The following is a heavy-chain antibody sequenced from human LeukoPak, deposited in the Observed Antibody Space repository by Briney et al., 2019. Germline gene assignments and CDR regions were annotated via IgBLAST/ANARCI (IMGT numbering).Heavy chain of an antibody. J-gene: IGHJ4*02. Sequence: WASVKVSCKASGGTFSSYAISWVRQAPGQGLEWMGGIIPIFGTANYAQKFQGRVTITADESTSTAYMELSSLRSEDTAVYYCARDLDTALATLGYSGQGTLVTVSS. CDR2: IIPIFGTA. CDR1: GGTFSSYA. CDR3: ARDLDTALATLGY. V-gene: IGHV1-69*13. D-gene: IGHD5-18*01.